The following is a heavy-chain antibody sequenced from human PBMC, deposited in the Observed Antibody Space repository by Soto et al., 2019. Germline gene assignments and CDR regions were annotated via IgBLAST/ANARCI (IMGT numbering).Heavy chain of an antibody. CDR1: GLTFSSYA. J-gene: IGHJ6*02. CDR3: AKSSGSYGNPYYGMDV. Sequence: PGGSLRLSCAGSGLTFSSYAMSWVRQAPGKGLEWVSVISVSGGSTNYADSVQGRFTISRDNSKNTLYLQMNSLRAEDTAVYYCAKSSGSYGNPYYGMDVWGQGTTVTVSS. CDR2: ISVSGGST. V-gene: IGHV3-23*01. D-gene: IGHD1-26*01.